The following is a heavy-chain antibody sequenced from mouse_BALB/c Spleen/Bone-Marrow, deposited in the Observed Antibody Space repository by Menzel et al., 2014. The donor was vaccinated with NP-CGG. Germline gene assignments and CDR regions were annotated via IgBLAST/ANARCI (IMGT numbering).Heavy chain of an antibody. D-gene: IGHD1-1*01. J-gene: IGHJ2*01. Sequence: EVQRVESGGGLVQPGGSLRLSCATSGFTFTDYYMSWVRQPPGKALEWLGFIRNKPNGYTTEYSASVKGRFTISRDNSQSILYLQMNTLRVEDSATYYCTRDMALLRVDYGGQGTALTVSS. V-gene: IGHV7-3*02. CDR2: IRNKPNGYTT. CDR1: GFTFTDYY. CDR3: TRDMALLRVDY.